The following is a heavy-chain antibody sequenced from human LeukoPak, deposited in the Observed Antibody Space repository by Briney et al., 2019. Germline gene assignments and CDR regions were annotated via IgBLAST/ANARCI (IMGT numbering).Heavy chain of an antibody. D-gene: IGHD2-2*01. CDR1: GFMFSYYG. V-gene: IGHV3-30*03. Sequence: PGGSLRLSCAVSGFMFSYYGMHWVRQAPGKGLEWVAVISYDGSKKYYLVSVKGRFSISRDTSKNTVYLQMSSLRAEDTAVYYCARDYCSSTSCYGPPNYYMDVWGKGTTVTVSS. CDR3: ARDYCSSTSCYGPPNYYMDV. CDR2: ISYDGSKK. J-gene: IGHJ6*03.